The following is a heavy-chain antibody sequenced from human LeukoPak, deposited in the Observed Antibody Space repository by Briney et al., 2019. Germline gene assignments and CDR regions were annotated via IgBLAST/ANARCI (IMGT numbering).Heavy chain of an antibody. D-gene: IGHD1-1*01. CDR3: ARGSQSTWGFFAY. CDR2: ISYDGTNK. J-gene: IGHJ4*02. Sequence: PGGSLRLSCAVSGFTFSSYGMHWVRQAPGKGLEWMAVISYDGTNKYYADSVKGRFTISRDNSKNTLYLQMNSLRAEDTAVYYCARGSQSTWGFFAYWGQGTRVTVSS. V-gene: IGHV3-30*03. CDR1: GFTFSSYG.